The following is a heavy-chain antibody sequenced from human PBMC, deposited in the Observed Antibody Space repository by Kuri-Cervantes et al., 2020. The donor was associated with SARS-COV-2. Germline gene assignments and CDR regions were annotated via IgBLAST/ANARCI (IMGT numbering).Heavy chain of an antibody. D-gene: IGHD3-10*01. CDR2: ISSSSSYI. CDR1: GFTFSSYS. J-gene: IGHJ6*02. Sequence: GGSLRLSCAASGFTFSSYSMNWVRQAPGKGLEWVSSISSSSSYIYYADSVKGRFTISRDNAKNSLYLQMNSLRAEDTAVYYCAKNHGSGSWGMDVWGQGTTVTVSS. V-gene: IGHV3-21*04. CDR3: AKNHGSGSWGMDV.